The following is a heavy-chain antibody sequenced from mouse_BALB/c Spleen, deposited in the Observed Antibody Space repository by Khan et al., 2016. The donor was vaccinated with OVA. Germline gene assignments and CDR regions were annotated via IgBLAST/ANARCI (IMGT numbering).Heavy chain of an antibody. V-gene: IGHV1-7*01. CDR1: GYTFINYW. CDR2: INPSTAYT. Sequence: QVQLQQSGAELAKPGASVKMSCKASGYTFINYWILWVKQRPGQGLEWIGYINPSTAYTEYNQNFKDKATLTADKSSRTAYMRLSSLTSEDSAVYYGARRGLRWDFDYWGQGTTLTVSS. CDR3: ARRGLRWDFDY. J-gene: IGHJ2*01. D-gene: IGHD1-1*01.